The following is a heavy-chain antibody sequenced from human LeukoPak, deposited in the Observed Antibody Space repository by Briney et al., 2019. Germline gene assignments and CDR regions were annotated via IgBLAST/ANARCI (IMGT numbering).Heavy chain of an antibody. J-gene: IGHJ4*02. CDR3: TTDYYDSSGYYWFDY. CDR1: GFTFSSYA. D-gene: IGHD3-22*01. V-gene: IGHV3-30*04. CDR2: ISYDGSNK. Sequence: GRSLRLFCAASGFTFSSYAMHWVRQAPGKGLVWVAVISYDGSNKYYADSVKGRFTISRDNSKNTLYLQMNSLRAEDTRVYYCTTDYYDSSGYYWFDYWGQGTLVTVSS.